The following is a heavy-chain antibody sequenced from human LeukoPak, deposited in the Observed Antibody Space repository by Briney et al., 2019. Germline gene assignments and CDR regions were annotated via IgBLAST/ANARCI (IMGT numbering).Heavy chain of an antibody. CDR3: ASWAPSYYTFYDAFDI. CDR2: IYYSGST. Sequence: PSQTLSLTCTVSGGSISSYYWSWIRQPPGKGLEWIGYIYYSGSTNYNPSLKSRVTISVDTSKNQFSLKLSSVTAADTAVYYCASWAPSYYTFYDAFDIWGQGTMVTVSS. J-gene: IGHJ3*02. D-gene: IGHD3-10*01. CDR1: GGSISSYY. V-gene: IGHV4-59*01.